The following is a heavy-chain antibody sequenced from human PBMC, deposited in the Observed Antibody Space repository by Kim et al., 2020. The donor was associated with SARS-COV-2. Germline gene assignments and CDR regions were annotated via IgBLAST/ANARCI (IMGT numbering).Heavy chain of an antibody. CDR2: IFPADSDT. CDR3: ARHRYFDL. V-gene: IGHV5-51*01. Sequence: GESLKISCQGSGYSFSTYWIAWVRQVPREGLEWMGIIFPADSDTRYSPSFQGQVTISADKSINTAYLQWSSLKASDTAMYYCARHRYFDLWGRGTLVTVS. CDR1: GYSFSTYW. J-gene: IGHJ2*01.